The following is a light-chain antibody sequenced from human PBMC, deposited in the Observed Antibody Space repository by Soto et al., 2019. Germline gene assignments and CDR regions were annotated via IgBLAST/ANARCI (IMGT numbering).Light chain of an antibody. V-gene: IGLV1-44*01. CDR1: SSNIGSYT. CDR2: SNH. J-gene: IGLJ2*01. Sequence: QSVLTQPPSASGTPGQRVTISCSGSSSNIGSYTVNWYQHLPGTAPKLLIYSNHQRPSGVPDRFSGSKSGTSASLAISGLQSKDEADYYCAAWDDSLNGPVFGGGTKLTVL. CDR3: AAWDDSLNGPV.